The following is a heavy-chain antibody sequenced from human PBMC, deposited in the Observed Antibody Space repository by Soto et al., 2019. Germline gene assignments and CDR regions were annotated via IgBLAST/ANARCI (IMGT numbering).Heavy chain of an antibody. D-gene: IGHD2-15*01. Sequence: GGSLRLSCAASGFTFSSYSMNWVRQAPGKGLEWVSSISSSSSYIYYADSVKGRFTISRDNAKNSLYLQMNSLRAEDTAVYYCAIGYCSGGSCYSNDAFDIWGQGTMVTVSS. CDR2: ISSSSSYI. V-gene: IGHV3-21*01. CDR3: AIGYCSGGSCYSNDAFDI. CDR1: GFTFSSYS. J-gene: IGHJ3*02.